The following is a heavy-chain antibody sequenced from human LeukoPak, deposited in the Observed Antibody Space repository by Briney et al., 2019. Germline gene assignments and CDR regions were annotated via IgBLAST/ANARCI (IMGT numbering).Heavy chain of an antibody. J-gene: IGHJ2*01. CDR3: ARLLAAVADPYWYFDL. CDR2: ISYSGVT. V-gene: IGHV4-39*01. Sequence: SSETLSLTCTVSGGSITTNSYFWGWIRQPPGKGLEWIGSISYSGVTHYNPSLKSRVTISVDTSKNQFSLKVSSVTAADTAIYYFARLLAAVADPYWYFDLWGRGTLVTVSS. D-gene: IGHD6-19*01. CDR1: GGSITTNSYF.